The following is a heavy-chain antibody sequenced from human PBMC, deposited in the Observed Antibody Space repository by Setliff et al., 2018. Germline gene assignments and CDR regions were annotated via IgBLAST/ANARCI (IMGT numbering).Heavy chain of an antibody. CDR3: ARSLGIRDYSYFDL. CDR1: GFTLSNYW. CDR2: IRSNSPTL. D-gene: IGHD5-12*01. V-gene: IGHV3-48*01. J-gene: IGHJ2*01. Sequence: GGSLRLSCVDSGFTLSNYWMTWVRQAPGKGLEWISTIRSNSPTLYYADSVQGRFTISRDNARNSLFLQMSSLRAEDTAVYYCARSLGIRDYSYFDLWGRGTLVTVSS.